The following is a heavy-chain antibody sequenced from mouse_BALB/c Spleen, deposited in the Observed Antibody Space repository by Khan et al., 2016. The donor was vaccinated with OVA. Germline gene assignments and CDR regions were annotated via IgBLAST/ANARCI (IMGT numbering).Heavy chain of an antibody. CDR1: GYSITSGYG. V-gene: IGHV3-2*02. CDR2: ISYSGST. J-gene: IGHJ2*01. CDR3: ARTARIKY. D-gene: IGHD1-2*01. Sequence: VQLKESGPGLVKPSQSLSLTCTVTGYSITSGYGWNWIRQFPGNKLEWMGYISYSGSTNYNQSLKRRISITRDNSKNQFFLQLNSETTEDTATYYCARTARIKYWGQGTTLTVSS.